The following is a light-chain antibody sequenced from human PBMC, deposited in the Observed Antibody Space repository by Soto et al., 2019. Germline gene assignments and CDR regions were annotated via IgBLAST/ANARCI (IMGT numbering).Light chain of an antibody. J-gene: IGKJ1*01. CDR2: GAS. CDR1: QSFNSNY. Sequence: EIWLTQFPGTLSLSPGERATLSCTASQSFNSNYLAWYQQKPGQAPRLLIYGASTRATGIPDRFSGSGSGTDFTLTISRLEPQDFDVYYCHQYGSSPSTLSPETKVDIK. CDR3: HQYGSSPST. V-gene: IGKV3-20*01.